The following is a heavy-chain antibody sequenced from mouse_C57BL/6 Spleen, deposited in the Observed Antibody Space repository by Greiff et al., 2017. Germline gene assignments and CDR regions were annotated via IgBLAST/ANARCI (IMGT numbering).Heavy chain of an antibody. Sequence: QVQLQQSGPELVKPGASVKISCKASGYAFSSSWMNWVKQRPGKGLEWIGRIYPGDGDTNYNGKFKGKATLTADKSSSTAYMQLSSLTSEDSAVYFCSRGEGFYAMDYWGQGTSVTVSS. CDR2: IYPGDGDT. CDR3: SRGEGFYAMDY. J-gene: IGHJ4*01. CDR1: GYAFSSSW. V-gene: IGHV1-82*01.